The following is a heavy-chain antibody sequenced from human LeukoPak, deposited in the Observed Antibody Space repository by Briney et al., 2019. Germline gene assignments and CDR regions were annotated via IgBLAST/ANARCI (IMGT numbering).Heavy chain of an antibody. CDR2: INPNSGGT. D-gene: IGHD2-15*01. V-gene: IGHV1-2*02. CDR3: AREEGGIVGIIAASWFDP. Sequence: GASVKGSCKASGYTFTGYYMHWVRQAPGQGLEWMGWINPNSGGTNYAQKIQGRVTMTRDTSISTAYMELSRLRADDTDVYYCAREEGGIVGIIAASWFDPWGQRTLVTVSS. CDR1: GYTFTGYY. J-gene: IGHJ5*02.